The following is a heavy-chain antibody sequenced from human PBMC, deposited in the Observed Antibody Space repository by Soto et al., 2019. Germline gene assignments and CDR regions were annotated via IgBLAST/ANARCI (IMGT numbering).Heavy chain of an antibody. CDR3: ARDSPYFYDSSGYSAPTFDY. CDR1: GGSISSYY. CDR2: IYYSGST. V-gene: IGHV4-59*01. Sequence: SETLSLTCTVSGGSISSYYWSWIRQPPGKGLEWIGYIYYSGSTNYNPSLKSRVTISVDTSKNQFSLKLSSVTAADTAVYYCARDSPYFYDSSGYSAPTFDYRGQGTLVTVSS. D-gene: IGHD3-22*01. J-gene: IGHJ4*02.